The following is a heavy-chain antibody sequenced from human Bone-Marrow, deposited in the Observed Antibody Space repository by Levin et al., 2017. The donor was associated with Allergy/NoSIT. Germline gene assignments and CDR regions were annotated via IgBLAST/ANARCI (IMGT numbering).Heavy chain of an antibody. CDR3: ARAQRSAFYAFDN. D-gene: IGHD6-25*01. Sequence: GGSLRLSCAASGFTFSGHWMHWVRQVPGKGLEWVSRIIGDGSSTSYADSVKGRFTISRDNARNTVYLQMNSLRLEDTGVYLCARAQRSAFYAFDNWGQGTLVTVSS. CDR1: GFTFSGHW. CDR2: IIGDGSST. J-gene: IGHJ4*02. V-gene: IGHV3-74*01.